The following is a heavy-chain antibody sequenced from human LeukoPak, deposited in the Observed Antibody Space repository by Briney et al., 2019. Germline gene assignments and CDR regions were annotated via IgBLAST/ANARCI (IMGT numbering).Heavy chain of an antibody. Sequence: PSETLSLTCTVSGGSISSYYWSWIRQPPGKGLEWIGYIYTSGSTNYNPSLKSRVTISVDTSKNQFSLKLSSVTAADTAVYYCARRYCSSTSCPDAWAFDIWGQGTMVTVSS. J-gene: IGHJ3*02. CDR1: GGSISSYY. CDR3: ARRYCSSTSCPDAWAFDI. V-gene: IGHV4-4*09. CDR2: IYTSGST. D-gene: IGHD2-2*01.